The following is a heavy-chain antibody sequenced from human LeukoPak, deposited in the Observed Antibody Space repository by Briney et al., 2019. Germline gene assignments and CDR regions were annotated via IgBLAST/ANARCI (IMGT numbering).Heavy chain of an antibody. Sequence: GASVKVSCKVSGYTLTELSMHWVRQAPGKGLEWLGGFDPEDGERVFAQKFQGRLTLTEDSSTATSYMELSRLRSEDTAIYDCATVVPMGTLWGYFNFWGQGTLVTVSS. CDR1: GYTLTELS. CDR2: FDPEDGER. CDR3: ATVVPMGTLWGYFNF. V-gene: IGHV1-24*01. J-gene: IGHJ4*02. D-gene: IGHD7-27*01.